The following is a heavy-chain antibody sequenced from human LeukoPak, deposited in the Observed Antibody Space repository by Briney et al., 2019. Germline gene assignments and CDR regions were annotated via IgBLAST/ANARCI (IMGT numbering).Heavy chain of an antibody. Sequence: ASVKVSCEVSGYTLTELSMHWVRQAPGKGLEWMGGFDPEDGETIYAQKFQGRVTMTEDTSTDTAYMELSSLRSEDTAVYYCATQLLSIQYFQHWGQGTLVTVSS. J-gene: IGHJ1*01. CDR3: ATQLLSIQYFQH. D-gene: IGHD2-2*01. CDR1: GYTLTELS. V-gene: IGHV1-24*01. CDR2: FDPEDGET.